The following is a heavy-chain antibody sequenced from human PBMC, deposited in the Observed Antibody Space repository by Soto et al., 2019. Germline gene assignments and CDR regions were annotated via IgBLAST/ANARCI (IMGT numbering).Heavy chain of an antibody. CDR1: GYTFTGYY. D-gene: IGHD3-3*01. V-gene: IGHV1-2*02. Sequence: ASVKVSCQASGYTFTGYYMHWVRQAPGQGLEWMGWINPNSGGTNYAQKFQGRVTMTRDTSISTAYMELSRLRSDDTAVYYCARLGYDFWSGYDAFDIWGQGTMVTVSS. CDR2: INPNSGGT. J-gene: IGHJ3*02. CDR3: ARLGYDFWSGYDAFDI.